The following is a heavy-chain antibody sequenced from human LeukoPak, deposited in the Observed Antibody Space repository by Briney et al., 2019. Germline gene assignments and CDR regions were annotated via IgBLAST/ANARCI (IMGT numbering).Heavy chain of an antibody. Sequence: PGGSLRLSCAASGFTFSTYTKNWVRQAPGKGLEWVSSISSSSNYIYYADSVKGRFTISRDNSKNTLYLQMNSLRAEDTAVYYCAGLGGERVAFDIWGQGSMVTVSS. CDR3: AGLGGERVAFDI. V-gene: IGHV3-21*04. J-gene: IGHJ3*02. CDR2: ISSSSNYI. D-gene: IGHD3-22*01. CDR1: GFTFSTYT.